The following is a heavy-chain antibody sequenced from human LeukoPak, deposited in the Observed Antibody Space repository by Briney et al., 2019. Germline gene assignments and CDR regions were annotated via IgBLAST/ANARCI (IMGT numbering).Heavy chain of an antibody. D-gene: IGHD5-24*01. CDR1: GGSISSYY. CDR3: ASSMATIDAFDI. J-gene: IGHJ3*02. CDR2: IYTSGST. V-gene: IGHV4-4*07. Sequence: LETLSLTCTVSGGSISSYYWSWIRQPAGKGLEWIGRIYTSGSTNYNPSLKSRVTMSVDTSKNQFSLKLSSVTAADTAVYYCASSMATIDAFDIWGQGTMVTVSS.